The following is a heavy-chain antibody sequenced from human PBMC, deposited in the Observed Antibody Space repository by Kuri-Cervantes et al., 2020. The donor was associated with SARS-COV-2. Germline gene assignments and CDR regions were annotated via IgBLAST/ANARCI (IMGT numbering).Heavy chain of an antibody. CDR1: GFTFSSYS. D-gene: IGHD3-3*01. V-gene: IGHV3-48*01. J-gene: IGHJ4*02. Sequence: GESLKISCAASGFTFSSYSMNWVRQAPGKGLEWVSYISSSSSTIYYADSVKGRFTISRDNAKNSLYLQMNSLRAEDTAIYYCVRDHDFWSGYSTGPLDYWGQGTLVTVSS. CDR3: VRDHDFWSGYSTGPLDY. CDR2: ISSSSSTI.